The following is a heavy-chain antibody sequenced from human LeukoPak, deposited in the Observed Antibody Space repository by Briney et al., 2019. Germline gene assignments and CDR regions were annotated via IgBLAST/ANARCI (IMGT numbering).Heavy chain of an antibody. CDR2: ISGTGGST. CDR3: PKPSWEAGLSFDY. D-gene: IGHD1-26*01. Sequence: GGSLRLSCSASGFTFTTYGMNWVRQAPGKGLEWVSAISGTGGSTYYADSVKGRFTISRDNFKNTLYLQMNSLRAEDTAVYYFPKPSWEAGLSFDYWGQGPLVTSSS. J-gene: IGHJ4*02. CDR1: GFTFTTYG. V-gene: IGHV3-23*01.